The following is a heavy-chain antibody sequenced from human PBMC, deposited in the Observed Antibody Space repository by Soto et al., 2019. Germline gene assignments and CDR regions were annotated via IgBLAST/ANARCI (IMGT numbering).Heavy chain of an antibody. V-gene: IGHV4-59*01. D-gene: IGHD6-6*01. CDR3: ARDRTVSIAARPLYYYYYGMDV. Sequence: GTLSLTCTVSGGSISSYYWSWIRQPPGKGLEWIGYIYYSGSTNYNPSLKSRVTISVDTSKNQFSLKLSSVTAAETAVYYCARDRTVSIAARPLYYYYYGMDVWGQGTTVTVSS. CDR1: GGSISSYY. CDR2: IYYSGST. J-gene: IGHJ6*02.